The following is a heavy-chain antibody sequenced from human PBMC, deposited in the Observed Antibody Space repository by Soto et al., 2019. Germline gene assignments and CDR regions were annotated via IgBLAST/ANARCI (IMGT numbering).Heavy chain of an antibody. CDR3: ASGSYYVRWFEP. D-gene: IGHD3-10*02. CDR1: GGSFSGYY. J-gene: IGHJ5*02. V-gene: IGHV4-34*01. Sequence: PSETLSLTCAVYGGSFSGYYWNWIRQPPGKGLEWIGEINHSGSTNYNPSLKSRVTISVDTSKNQFSLNLSSVTAADTAVYYCASGSYYVRWFEPWGQGTLVTVSS. CDR2: INHSGST.